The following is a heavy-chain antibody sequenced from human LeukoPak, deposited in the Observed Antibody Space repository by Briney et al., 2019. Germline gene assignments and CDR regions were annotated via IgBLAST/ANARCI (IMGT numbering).Heavy chain of an antibody. CDR1: GFIFSNYA. D-gene: IGHD3-9*01. J-gene: IGHJ5*02. CDR3: AKNLRGNYDTLTAFDP. Sequence: GGSLRLSCAASGFIFSNYAMGWVRQAPRKGLEWVSAITGTAYKTYYADSVKGRFTISRDSSKNTLYLQMNTLRAEDTAIYYCAKNLRGNYDTLTAFDPWGPGTLVTVSS. V-gene: IGHV3-23*01. CDR2: ITGTAYKT.